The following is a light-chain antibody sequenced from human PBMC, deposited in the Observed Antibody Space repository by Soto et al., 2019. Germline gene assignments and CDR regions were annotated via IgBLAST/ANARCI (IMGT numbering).Light chain of an antibody. CDR2: SNN. CDR3: AAWDDSLNGPV. Sequence: QPVLTQPPSASGTPGQRVTISCSGSSSNIGSNTVNWYQQLPGTAPKLLLYSNNQRPSGVPDRFSGSKSGTSASLATSGLQSEDEADYYCAAWDDSLNGPVFGGGTKLTVL. J-gene: IGLJ2*01. V-gene: IGLV1-44*01. CDR1: SSNIGSNT.